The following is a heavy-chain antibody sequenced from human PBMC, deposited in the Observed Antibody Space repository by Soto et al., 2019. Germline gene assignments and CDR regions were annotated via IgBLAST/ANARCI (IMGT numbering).Heavy chain of an antibody. V-gene: IGHV1-8*01. CDR3: TRAYGAETFDF. Sequence: RQAPGHGLEWMGWMNPNSGNTGYAQNFRGRVTMTQNTAIGTAYMELSSLRSDDTATYYCTRAYGAETFDFWGQGTRVTVSS. CDR2: MNPNSGNT. J-gene: IGHJ5*01. D-gene: IGHD3-10*01.